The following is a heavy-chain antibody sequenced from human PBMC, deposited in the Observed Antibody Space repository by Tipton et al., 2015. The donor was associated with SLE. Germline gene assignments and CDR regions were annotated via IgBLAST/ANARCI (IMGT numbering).Heavy chain of an antibody. J-gene: IGHJ5*02. CDR1: GGSISSGSYY. CDR3: ASEAKYSGSYYNWFDR. Sequence: TLSLTCTVSGGSISSGSYYWSWIRQPAGKGLEWIGRIYSSGSTNENLSLKSRVTISKDTSKNQLSLKLSSVTVADTAVYYCASEAKYSGSYYNWFDRWGQGTLVTVSP. CDR2: IYSSGST. D-gene: IGHD1-26*01. V-gene: IGHV4-61*02.